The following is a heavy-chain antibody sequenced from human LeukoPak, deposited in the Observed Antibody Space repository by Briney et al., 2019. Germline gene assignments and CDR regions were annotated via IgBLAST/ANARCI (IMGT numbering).Heavy chain of an antibody. CDR3: ARDRGYCSSTSCRPFDP. Sequence: GASVKVSCKASGYTFTGYYMHWVRQAPGQGLEWMGWINPNSGGTNYAQKFQGRVTMTRDTSISTAYMELSRLRSDDTAVYYCARDRGYCSSTSCRPFDPWGQGTLVTVSS. D-gene: IGHD2-2*03. V-gene: IGHV1-2*02. CDR1: GYTFTGYY. CDR2: INPNSGGT. J-gene: IGHJ5*02.